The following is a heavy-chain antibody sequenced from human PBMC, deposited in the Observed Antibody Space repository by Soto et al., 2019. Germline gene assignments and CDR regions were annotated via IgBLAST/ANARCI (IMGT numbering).Heavy chain of an antibody. J-gene: IGHJ4*02. CDR2: IYDSGSP. CDR3: ARGVGSSPPRY. D-gene: IGHD3-9*01. Sequence: SETLSLTCTISGGSISVYYWSWIRLSPGQRLEWIGYIYDSGSPYYNPSPKTRVTIAADSSKNQISLKLTSATAADTAVYYCARGVGSSPPRYWGRGTLVTVSS. V-gene: IGHV4-59*01. CDR1: GGSISVYY.